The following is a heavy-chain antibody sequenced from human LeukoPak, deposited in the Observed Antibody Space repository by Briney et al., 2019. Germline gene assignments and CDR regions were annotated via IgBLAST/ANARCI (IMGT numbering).Heavy chain of an antibody. CDR1: GGSFSDYY. Sequence: SETLSLTCAVYGGSFSDYYWNWIRQPPGQGLGWSGEICHSGSTNYIPSLKSRVTMSVDTSRNQFSLKLSSVTAADTAAYYCARGRLNYGSGRCDWFDPWGQGTLVTVSS. CDR2: ICHSGST. J-gene: IGHJ5*02. D-gene: IGHD3-10*01. CDR3: ARGRLNYGSGRCDWFDP. V-gene: IGHV4-34*01.